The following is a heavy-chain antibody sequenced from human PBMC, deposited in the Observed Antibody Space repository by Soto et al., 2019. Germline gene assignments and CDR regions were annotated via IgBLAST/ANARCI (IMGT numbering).Heavy chain of an antibody. CDR1: GCYVSSVNYY. J-gene: IGHJ4*02. V-gene: IGHV4-61*01. CDR3: SIHMFYPDDTYYSPFEY. CDR2: FYYTESI. Sequence: SKTLSLTSTVSGCYVSSVNYYWTWIQQHPGKGLEWNGYFYYTESISYNPSLKSQVTIFIDASKNQFSLRLSSVTAADTAFYYSSIHMFYPDDTYYSPFEYWGQGTLVTVSS. D-gene: IGHD3-22*01.